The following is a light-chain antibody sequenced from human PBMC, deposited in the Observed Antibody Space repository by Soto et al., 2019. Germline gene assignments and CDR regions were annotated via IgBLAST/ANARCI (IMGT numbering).Light chain of an antibody. CDR1: QSVSSN. CDR2: GAS. Sequence: EIVMAQSPASLSVSPGERATVSCRSSQSVSSNLAWYQQKPGQAPRLLIYGASTRATGIPDRFSGSGSGTDFTLTISRLEPEDFAVYYCQQYTEWPPWTFGQGTKVDIK. J-gene: IGKJ1*01. V-gene: IGKV3D-15*01. CDR3: QQYTEWPPWT.